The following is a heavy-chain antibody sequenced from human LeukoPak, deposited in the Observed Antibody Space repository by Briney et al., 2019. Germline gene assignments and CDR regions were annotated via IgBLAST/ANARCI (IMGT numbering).Heavy chain of an antibody. V-gene: IGHV3-21*01. CDR3: VRDRALDY. CDR1: GFTLNSYK. CDR2: ISSSSSYL. J-gene: IGHJ4*02. D-gene: IGHD3-16*02. Sequence: GGSLRLSCVASGFTLNSYKMNWVREAPGKGLVWVSSISSSSSYLYSADSVEGRFTISRDNAKNSLYLHMNSLRVEDTAVYYCVRDRALDYWGQGTLVAVSS.